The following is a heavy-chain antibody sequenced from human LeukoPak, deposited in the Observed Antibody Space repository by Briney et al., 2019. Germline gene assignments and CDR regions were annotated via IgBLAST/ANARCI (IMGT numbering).Heavy chain of an antibody. CDR1: GFTFSSYA. CDR3: AKVAPGVRFLEWLFQRGWFDP. Sequence: GGSLRLSCAVSGFTFSSYAMSWVRQAPGKGLEWVSAISGSGGRTYYADSVKGRFTISRDNSKNTLYLQMNSMRAEDTAVYYCAKVAPGVRFLEWLFQRGWFDPWGQGTLVTVSS. V-gene: IGHV3-23*01. D-gene: IGHD3-3*01. J-gene: IGHJ5*02. CDR2: ISGSGGRT.